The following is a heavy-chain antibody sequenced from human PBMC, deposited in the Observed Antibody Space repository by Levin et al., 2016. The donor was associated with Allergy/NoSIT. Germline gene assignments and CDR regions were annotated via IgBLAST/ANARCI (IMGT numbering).Heavy chain of an antibody. CDR2: ISGSGGST. D-gene: IGHD2-2*02. V-gene: IGHV3-23*01. J-gene: IGHJ5*02. CDR3: AKDPVPAAIIPNWFDP. Sequence: GGSLRLSCAASGFTFSSYAMSWVRQAPGKGLEWVSAISGSGGSTYYADSVKGRFTISRDNSKNTLYLQMNSLRAEDTAVYYCAKDPVPAAIIPNWFDPWGQGTLVTVSS. CDR1: GFTFSSYA.